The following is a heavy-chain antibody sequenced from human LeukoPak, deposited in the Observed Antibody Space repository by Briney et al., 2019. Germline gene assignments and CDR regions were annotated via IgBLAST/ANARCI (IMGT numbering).Heavy chain of an antibody. V-gene: IGHV3-30*02. CDR1: GFTFSSYG. CDR3: AKDRYCSSTSCPGNY. D-gene: IGHD2-2*01. J-gene: IGHJ4*02. CDR2: IRYDGSNK. Sequence: PGGSLRLSCAASGFTFSSYGMHWVRQAPGKGLEWVAFIRYDGSNKYYADSVKGRFTISRDNSKNTLYLQMNSLRAEDTAVYYCAKDRYCSSTSCPGNYWGQGTLVTVSS.